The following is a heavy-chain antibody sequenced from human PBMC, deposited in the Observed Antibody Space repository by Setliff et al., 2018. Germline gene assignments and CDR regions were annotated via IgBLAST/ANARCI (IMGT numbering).Heavy chain of an antibody. CDR1: GFIFKNYI. CDR2: ISGSSSDI. D-gene: IGHD3-3*01. V-gene: IGHV3-21*01. CDR3: ARAVTIFGVVTPIYFYYMDV. J-gene: IGHJ6*03. Sequence: RLSCAASGFIFKNYIMTWVRQAPGKGLEWVASISGSSSDIYYADSVKGRFSISRDNAKNSLYLQMNSLRAEDTALFYCARAVTIFGVVTPIYFYYMDVWGEGTTVTVSS.